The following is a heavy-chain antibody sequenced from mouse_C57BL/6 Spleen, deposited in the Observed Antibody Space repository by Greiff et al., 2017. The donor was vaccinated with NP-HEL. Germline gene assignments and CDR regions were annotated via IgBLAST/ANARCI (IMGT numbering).Heavy chain of an antibody. V-gene: IGHV1-80*01. Sequence: VKLMESGAELVKPGASVKISCKASGYAFSSYWMNWVKQRPGKGLEWIGQIYPGDGDTNYNGKFKGKATLTADKSSSTAYMQLSSLTSEDSAVYFCVGRGAMDYWGQGTSVTVSS. CDR2: IYPGDGDT. CDR3: VGRGAMDY. D-gene: IGHD1-1*01. CDR1: GYAFSSYW. J-gene: IGHJ4*01.